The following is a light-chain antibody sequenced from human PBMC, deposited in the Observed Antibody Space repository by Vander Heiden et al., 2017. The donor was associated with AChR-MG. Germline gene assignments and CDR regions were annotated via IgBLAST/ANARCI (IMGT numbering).Light chain of an antibody. CDR2: GNS. CDR3: QSYDSSLSVV. J-gene: IGLJ2*01. Sequence: QSVLTQPPSVSGAPAQRVPISCTGSRSNIGAGYDVHWYQQLPGTAPKLLIYGNSNRPSGVPDRFSGSKSGTSASLAITGLQAEDEADYYCQSYDSSLSVVFGGGTKLTVL. V-gene: IGLV1-40*01. CDR1: RSNIGAGYD.